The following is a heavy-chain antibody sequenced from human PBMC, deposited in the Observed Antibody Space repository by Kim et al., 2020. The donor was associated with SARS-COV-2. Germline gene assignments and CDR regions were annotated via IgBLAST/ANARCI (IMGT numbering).Heavy chain of an antibody. CDR2: ISYDGSNK. D-gene: IGHD6-6*01. V-gene: IGHV3-30-3*01. Sequence: GGSLRLSCAASGFTFSSYAMHWVRQAPGKGLEWVAVISYDGSNKYYADSVKGRFTISRDNSKNTRYLQMNSLRAEDTAVYYCARSIAGSYYYGMDVWGQGTTVTVSS. CDR1: GFTFSSYA. CDR3: ARSIAGSYYYGMDV. J-gene: IGHJ6*02.